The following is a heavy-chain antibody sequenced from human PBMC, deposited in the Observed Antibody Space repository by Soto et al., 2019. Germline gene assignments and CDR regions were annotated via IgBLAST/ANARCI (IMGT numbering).Heavy chain of an antibody. CDR3: ASQDYYGSGGRH. CDR1: GGSISSSNW. J-gene: IGHJ4*02. Sequence: QVQLQESGPGLVTPSGTLSLTCAVSGGSISSSNWWSWVRQPPGTGLEWIGEIYHSGSTNYNPSLKSRVTIAVDKSKNQFALKLSSVTAADTAVYYCASQDYYGSGGRHWGQGTLVTVSS. V-gene: IGHV4-4*02. D-gene: IGHD3-10*01. CDR2: IYHSGST.